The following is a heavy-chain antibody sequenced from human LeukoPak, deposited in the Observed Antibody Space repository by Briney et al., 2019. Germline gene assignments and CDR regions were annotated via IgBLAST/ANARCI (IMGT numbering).Heavy chain of an antibody. CDR1: GFTFSSYA. CDR3: ARHSFDF. Sequence: QPGRSLILSCASCGFTFSSYAMHWGRQAPGKGLWLGAVISYDGSNKYYADSVKARSNLSRHHAKNTLYLQMNSLRAEEPAVYSCARHSFDFWGQGTLVSVSS. CDR2: ISYDGSNK. J-gene: IGHJ4*02. V-gene: IGHV3-30-3*01.